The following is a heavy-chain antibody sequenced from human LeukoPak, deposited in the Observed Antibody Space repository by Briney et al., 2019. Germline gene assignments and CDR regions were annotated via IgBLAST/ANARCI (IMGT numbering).Heavy chain of an antibody. CDR2: MYNTGST. V-gene: IGHV4-39*01. Sequence: SETLSLTCAVYGGSISSSSNYWGWVRQTPGKGLQWIGSMYNTGSTYYIPSLKSRVTISVDTSKNQFSLKLSSVTAADTAGYYCARHEEEDGYNAKTADSWGQGNLVIVSS. D-gene: IGHD5-24*01. J-gene: IGHJ4*02. CDR3: ARHEEEDGYNAKTADS. CDR1: GGSISSSSNY.